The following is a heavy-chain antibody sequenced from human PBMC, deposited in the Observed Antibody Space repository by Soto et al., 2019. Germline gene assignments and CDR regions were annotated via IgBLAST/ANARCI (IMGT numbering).Heavy chain of an antibody. Sequence: GESLKISCKGSGYSFTSYRISWVRQMPGKGLEWMGIIYPSDSDTRYSPSFQGQVTISADQSINTAYLQWDSLKASDTAIYYCARPANTVADHFDLWGQGTPVTVSS. J-gene: IGHJ4*02. CDR3: ARPANTVADHFDL. CDR1: GYSFTSYR. V-gene: IGHV5-51*01. CDR2: IYPSDSDT. D-gene: IGHD4-17*01.